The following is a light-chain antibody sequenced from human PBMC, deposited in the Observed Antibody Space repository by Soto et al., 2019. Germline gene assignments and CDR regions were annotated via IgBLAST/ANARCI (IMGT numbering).Light chain of an antibody. Sequence: QSALTQPASVSGSPGQSITISWIGTSSDVGSYRLVSWYQQHPGKAPKLMIYEGIKRPSGVSNRFSGSKSGNSASLTISGLQTMDEADYYCSSYAAHRPVGVFGTGTKLTVL. CDR1: SSDVGSYRL. J-gene: IGLJ1*01. V-gene: IGLV2-23*03. CDR2: EGI. CDR3: SSYAAHRPVGV.